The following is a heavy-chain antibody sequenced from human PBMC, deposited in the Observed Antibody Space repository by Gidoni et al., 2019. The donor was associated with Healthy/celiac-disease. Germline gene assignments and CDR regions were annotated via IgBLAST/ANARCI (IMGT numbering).Heavy chain of an antibody. J-gene: IGHJ5*02. CDR3: ARDLSGSGSTFDP. CDR1: GGSISSYY. Sequence: QVQLQESGPGLVKPSETLYLTCTVSGGSISSYYWSWIRQPPGKGLDWIGYIYYSGSTNYNPSLKSRVTISVDTSKNQFSLKLSSVTAADTAVYYCARDLSGSGSTFDPWGQGTLVTVSS. D-gene: IGHD3-10*01. CDR2: IYYSGST. V-gene: IGHV4-59*01.